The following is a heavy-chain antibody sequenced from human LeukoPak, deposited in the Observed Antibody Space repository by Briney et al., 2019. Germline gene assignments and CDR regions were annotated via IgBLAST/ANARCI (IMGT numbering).Heavy chain of an antibody. J-gene: IGHJ2*01. D-gene: IGHD1-20*01. CDR3: ARDAGPITFDL. CDR1: GYTFTSYY. V-gene: IGHV1-46*01. Sequence: ASVKVSCKASGYTFTSYYMHWVRQAPGQGLEWMGIINPSGGSTSYAQKFQGRATMTRDTSTSTVYMELSSLRSEDTAVYYCARDAGPITFDLWGRGTLVTVSS. CDR2: INPSGGST.